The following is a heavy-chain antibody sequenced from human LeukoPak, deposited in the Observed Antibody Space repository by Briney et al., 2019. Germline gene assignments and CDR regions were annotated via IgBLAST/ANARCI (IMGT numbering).Heavy chain of an antibody. J-gene: IGHJ4*02. CDR2: IFYSGST. V-gene: IGHV4-39*01. CDR1: SGSISTSNYY. CDR3: ARHRIVVVTAVDY. Sequence: SETLSLTCTVSSGSISTSNYYWGWVRQPPGKALEWIGNIFYSGSTYYNPSLKSRVTISVDTSKNQFSLKLSSVTAADTAVYYCARHRIVVVTAVDYWGQGTLVTVSS. D-gene: IGHD2-21*02.